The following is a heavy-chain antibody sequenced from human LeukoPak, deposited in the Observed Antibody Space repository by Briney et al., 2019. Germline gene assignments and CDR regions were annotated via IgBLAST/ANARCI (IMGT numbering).Heavy chain of an antibody. J-gene: IGHJ4*02. CDR2: ISSSSSYI. Sequence: PGGSLRLSCAASGFTLSSYSMNWVRQAPGKGLEWVSSISSSSSYIYYADSVKGRFTISRDNAKNSLYLQMNSLRAEDTAVYYCARVGIAVAGTGYWGQGTLVTVSS. CDR1: GFTLSSYS. V-gene: IGHV3-21*01. D-gene: IGHD6-19*01. CDR3: ARVGIAVAGTGY.